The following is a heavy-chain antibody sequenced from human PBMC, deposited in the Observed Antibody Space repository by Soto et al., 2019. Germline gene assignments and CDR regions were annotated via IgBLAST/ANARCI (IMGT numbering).Heavy chain of an antibody. V-gene: IGHV3-15*07. CDR1: GFTFSNAW. D-gene: IGHD2-15*01. J-gene: IGHJ3*02. CDR2: IKSKTDGGTT. Sequence: GGSLRLSCAASGFTFSNAWMNWVRQAPGKGLEWVGRIKSKTDGGTTDYAAPVKGRFTISRDDSINTLYLQMNSLKTEDTAVYYCTTGSGYCSGGSCPPIWGQGTMVTVSS. CDR3: TTGSGYCSGGSCPPI.